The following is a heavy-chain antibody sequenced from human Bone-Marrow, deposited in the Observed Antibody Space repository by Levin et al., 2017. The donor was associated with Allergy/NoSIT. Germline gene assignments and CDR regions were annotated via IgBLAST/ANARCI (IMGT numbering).Heavy chain of an antibody. V-gene: IGHV4-59*01. J-gene: IGHJ6*04. D-gene: IGHD3-10*01. CDR1: GGSISSYY. CDR2: IYYSGST. Sequence: SQTLSLTCTVSGGSISSYYWSWIRQPPGKGLEWIGYIYYSGSTNYNPSLKSRVTISVDTSKNQFSLKLSSVTAADTAVYYCARDLPGEGDLDVWGKGTTVTVSS. CDR3: ARDLPGEGDLDV.